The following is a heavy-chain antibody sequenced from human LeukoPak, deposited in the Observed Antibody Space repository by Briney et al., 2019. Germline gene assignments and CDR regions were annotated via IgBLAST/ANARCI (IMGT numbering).Heavy chain of an antibody. J-gene: IGHJ4*02. Sequence: GGSLRLSCAASGFTFSGSAMHWVRQASGKGLEWVGRIRSRPNNYATAYAASVKGRFTIPRDDSKNTAYLQINSLKTEDTAVYYCTSSYMKGDDYWGQGTLVTVSS. CDR1: GFTFSGSA. D-gene: IGHD2-21*01. CDR2: IRSRPNNYAT. CDR3: TSSYMKGDDY. V-gene: IGHV3-73*01.